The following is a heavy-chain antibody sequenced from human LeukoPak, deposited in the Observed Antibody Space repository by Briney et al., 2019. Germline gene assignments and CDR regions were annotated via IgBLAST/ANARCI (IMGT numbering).Heavy chain of an antibody. CDR2: ISYDGINK. CDR1: GFTFSSYG. V-gene: IGHV3-30*18. Sequence: HPGGSLRLSCAASGFTFSSYGMHWVRQAPGKGLEWVALISYDGINKYYADSVKGRFTISRGNSDNTLYLQMNSLRAEDTAMYYCAKDKSSGWYLDYFDYWGQGTLVIVSS. CDR3: AKDKSSGWYLDYFDY. D-gene: IGHD6-19*01. J-gene: IGHJ4*02.